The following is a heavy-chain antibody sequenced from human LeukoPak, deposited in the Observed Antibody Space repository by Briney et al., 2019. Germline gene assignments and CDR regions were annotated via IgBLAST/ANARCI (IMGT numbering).Heavy chain of an antibody. V-gene: IGHV3-7*01. Sequence: PGGSLRLSCAASGFTFSSYWMSWVRQAPGKGLEWVANIKQDGSEKYYVDSVKGRFTISRDNAKNSLYLQMNSLRAEDTAVYYCASEGGDCTNGVCYIAQYFQHWGQGTLVTVSS. D-gene: IGHD2-8*01. CDR1: GFTFSSYW. J-gene: IGHJ1*01. CDR2: IKQDGSEK. CDR3: ASEGGDCTNGVCYIAQYFQH.